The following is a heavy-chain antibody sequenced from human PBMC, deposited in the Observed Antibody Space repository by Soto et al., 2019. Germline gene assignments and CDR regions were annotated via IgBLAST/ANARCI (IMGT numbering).Heavy chain of an antibody. D-gene: IGHD6-13*01. V-gene: IGHV4-39*01. CDR1: GGSISSSSYY. J-gene: IGHJ6*02. CDR3: ASLYSSSWNTYYYYGMDV. CDR2: IYYSGST. Sequence: TSETLSLTCTVSGGSISSSSYYWGWIRQPPGKGLEWIGSIYYSGSTYYNPSLKSRVTISVDTSKNQFSLKLSSVTAADTAVYYCASLYSSSWNTYYYYGMDVWGQGTTVTVSS.